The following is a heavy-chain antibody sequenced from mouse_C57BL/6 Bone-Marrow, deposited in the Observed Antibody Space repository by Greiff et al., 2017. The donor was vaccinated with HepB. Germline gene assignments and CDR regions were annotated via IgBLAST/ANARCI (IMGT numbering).Heavy chain of an antibody. CDR1: GYTFTDHT. J-gene: IGHJ2*01. Sequence: VQLVESDAELVKPGASVKISCKVSGYTFTDHTIHWMKQRPEQGLEWIGYIYPRDGSTKYNEKFKGKATLTADKSSSTAYMQLNSLTSEDSAVYFCAVALYYSRGDFDYWGQGTTLTVSS. CDR2: IYPRDGST. CDR3: AVALYYSRGDFDY. V-gene: IGHV1-78*01. D-gene: IGHD1-1*01.